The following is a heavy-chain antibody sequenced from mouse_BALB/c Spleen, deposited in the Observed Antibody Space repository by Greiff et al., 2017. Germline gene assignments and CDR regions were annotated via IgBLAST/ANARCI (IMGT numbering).Heavy chain of an antibody. Sequence: EVKLMESGAELVKPGASVKLSCTASGFNIKDTYMHWVKQRPEQGLEWIGRIDPANGNTKYDPKFQGKATITADTSSNTAYLQLSSLTSEDTAVYYCARWEWLYYFDYWGQGTTLTVSS. CDR3: ARWEWLYYFDY. V-gene: IGHV14-3*02. D-gene: IGHD2-2*01. J-gene: IGHJ2*01. CDR1: GFNIKDTY. CDR2: IDPANGNT.